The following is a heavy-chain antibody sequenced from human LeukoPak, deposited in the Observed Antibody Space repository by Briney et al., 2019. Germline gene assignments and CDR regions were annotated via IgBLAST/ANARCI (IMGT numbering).Heavy chain of an antibody. V-gene: IGHV4-30-2*01. J-gene: IGHJ6*02. D-gene: IGHD6-13*01. CDR1: GGSISSGGYS. Sequence: SETLSLTCAVSGGSISSGGYSWSWIRQPPGKGLEWIGYIYHSGSTYYNPSLKSRVTISVDRSKNQFSLKLSSVTAADTAVYYCARDSSGYSSSWRPPYYYYGMDVWGQGTTVTVSS. CDR2: IYHSGST. CDR3: ARDSSGYSSSWRPPYYYYGMDV.